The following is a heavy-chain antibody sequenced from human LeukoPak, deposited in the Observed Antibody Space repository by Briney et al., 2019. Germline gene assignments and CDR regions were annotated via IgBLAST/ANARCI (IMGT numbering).Heavy chain of an antibody. V-gene: IGHV1-46*01. CDR2: INPSGGST. Sequence: GASVKVSCKASGYTFTTYYMHWVRQAPGQGLQWMGIINPSGGSTSYAQKFQGRVTMTRDTSTSTAYMELRSLRSDDTAVYYCARASLGFDPWGQGTLVTVSS. CDR3: ARASLGFDP. CDR1: GYTFTTYY. J-gene: IGHJ5*02.